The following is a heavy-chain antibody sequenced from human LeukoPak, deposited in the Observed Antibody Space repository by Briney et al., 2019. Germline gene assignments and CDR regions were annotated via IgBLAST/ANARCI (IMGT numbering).Heavy chain of an antibody. J-gene: IGHJ4*02. CDR3: ARGLTRWFGELLLVY. V-gene: IGHV1-8*02. CDR2: MNPNSGNT. Sequence: ASVKVSCKASGYTFTSYGISWVRQAPGQGLEWMGWMNPNSGNTGYAQKFQGRVTMTRNTSISTAYMELSSLRSEDTAVYYCARGLTRWFGELLLVYWGQGTLVTVSS. D-gene: IGHD3-10*01. CDR1: GYTFTSYG.